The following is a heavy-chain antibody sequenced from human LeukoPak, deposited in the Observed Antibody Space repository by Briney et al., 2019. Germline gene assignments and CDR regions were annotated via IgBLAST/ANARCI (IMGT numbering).Heavy chain of an antibody. D-gene: IGHD6-13*01. V-gene: IGHV3-7*01. CDR2: IKGDGSVR. CDR1: GFTFGRSW. J-gene: IGHJ4*02. Sequence: GGSLRLSCGVSGFTFGRSWMSWVRQTPAKGLEFVANIKGDGSVRNYVDSVQGRFTISRDNAKNSLYLHMNSLRAEDTAVYYCARDPGYSSFDYWGQGTLVTVSS. CDR3: ARDPGYSSFDY.